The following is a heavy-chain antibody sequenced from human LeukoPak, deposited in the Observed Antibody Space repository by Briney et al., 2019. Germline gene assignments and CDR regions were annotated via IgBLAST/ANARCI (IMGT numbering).Heavy chain of an antibody. J-gene: IGHJ6*03. D-gene: IGHD6-13*01. V-gene: IGHV3-43D*03. CDR2: NSWYGCST. CDR3: AKARRDSSSWSDYYYYYYYMDV. CDR1: RFPLEDYA. Sequence: QSGGSLTLSCAASRFPLEDYAMQWLRRAPGKDGVGVFRNSWYGCSTYYADYVKGRFTISRENNKTSLYLQMNSLRAEDTALYYWAKARRDSSSWSDYYYYYYYMDVWGKGTTVTVSS.